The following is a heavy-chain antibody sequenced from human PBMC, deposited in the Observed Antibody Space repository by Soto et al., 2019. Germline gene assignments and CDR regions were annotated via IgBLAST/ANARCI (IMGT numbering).Heavy chain of an antibody. V-gene: IGHV3-7*01. J-gene: IGHJ4*02. CDR1: GFTFSSYW. Sequence: GGSLRLSCAASGFTFSSYWMSWVRQAPGKGLEWVATIKQDGSETYYVDSVKGRFTISRDNAKNSLYLQMNSLRAEDTVVYCCARGPAPGSLDYWGQGTLVTVSS. CDR3: ARGPAPGSLDY. D-gene: IGHD2-15*01. CDR2: IKQDGSET.